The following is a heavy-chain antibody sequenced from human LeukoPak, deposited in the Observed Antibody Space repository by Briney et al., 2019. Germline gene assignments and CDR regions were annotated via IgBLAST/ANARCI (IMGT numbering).Heavy chain of an antibody. Sequence: PSLKVSSTASAYTFTVYYIHWVRQAPGQGLEWMGWINPNSGGTNYAQNFQGRVTMTRDMSITTAYMELGRLRSDDTAVYYCARVGGYDYDSSGYNGLNYWGQGTLVTVSS. J-gene: IGHJ4*02. CDR1: AYTFTVYY. D-gene: IGHD3-22*01. CDR3: ARVGGYDYDSSGYNGLNY. V-gene: IGHV1-2*02. CDR2: INPNSGGT.